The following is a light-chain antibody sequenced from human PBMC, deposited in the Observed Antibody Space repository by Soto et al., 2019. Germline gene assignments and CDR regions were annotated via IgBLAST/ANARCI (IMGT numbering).Light chain of an antibody. CDR1: SSDVGGYNY. Sequence: QSALTQPASVSGSPGQSITISCTGTSSDVGGYNYVSLSQQHPGKAPKRMIYEVSNRPSGVSNRFSGSKSGNTASQTISGLQAEDEADYYCSSYTSSSTLVFGTGTKVTAL. CDR2: EVS. J-gene: IGLJ1*01. V-gene: IGLV2-14*01. CDR3: SSYTSSSTLV.